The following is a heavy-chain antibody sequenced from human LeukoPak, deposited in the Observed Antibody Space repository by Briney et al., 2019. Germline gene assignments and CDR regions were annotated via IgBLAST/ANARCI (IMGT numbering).Heavy chain of an antibody. CDR3: ARDHGSDWHYFDY. Sequence: GGSLRLSCAASGFTFSSYGMHWVRQAPGKGLEWVAFIRYDGSNKYYADSVKGRFTISRDNAKNSLYLQMNSLRAEDTAVYYCARDHGSDWHYFDYWGQGTLVTVSS. V-gene: IGHV3-30*02. CDR2: IRYDGSNK. CDR1: GFTFSSYG. J-gene: IGHJ4*02. D-gene: IGHD6-19*01.